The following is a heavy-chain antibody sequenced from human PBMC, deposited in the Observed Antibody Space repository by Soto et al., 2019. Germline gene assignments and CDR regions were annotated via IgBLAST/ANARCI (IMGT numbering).Heavy chain of an antibody. Sequence: SETLSLTCTVSGSSISTYYWSWIRQPPGKGLEWIGYIYYSGSTSYNPSLKSRVTISVDTSKNQFSLKLRSVTAADTAVYYCASDRSSGWDQGYGMDVWGQGTTVTVSS. D-gene: IGHD6-19*01. J-gene: IGHJ6*02. CDR1: GSSISTYY. V-gene: IGHV4-59*01. CDR2: IYYSGST. CDR3: ASDRSSGWDQGYGMDV.